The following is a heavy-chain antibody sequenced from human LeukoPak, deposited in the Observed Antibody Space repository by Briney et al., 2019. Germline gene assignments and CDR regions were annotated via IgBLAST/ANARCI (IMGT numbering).Heavy chain of an antibody. CDR2: ISGSGGST. V-gene: IGHV3-23*01. Sequence: PGGSLTLSCAASAFTFSSYAMSWVRQAPGKGLEWVSAISGSGGSTYYADSVKGRFTISRDNPKNTLYLQMNSLRAEDTAVYYCAKHFYSFDYWGQGTLVTVPS. D-gene: IGHD2/OR15-2a*01. CDR1: AFTFSSYA. CDR3: AKHFYSFDY. J-gene: IGHJ4*02.